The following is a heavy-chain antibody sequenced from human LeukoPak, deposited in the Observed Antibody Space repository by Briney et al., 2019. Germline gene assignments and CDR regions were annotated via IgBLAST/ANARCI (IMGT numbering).Heavy chain of an antibody. CDR3: ARPRTTVVTPYDAFDI. CDR1: GYSFTSYW. V-gene: IGHV5-51*01. J-gene: IGHJ3*02. D-gene: IGHD4-23*01. Sequence: GESLKISCKGSGYSFTSYWIGWVRQMPGKGLEWMGNIYPGDSDTRYSPSFQGQVTTSADKSISTAYLQWSSLKASDTAMYYCARPRTTVVTPYDAFDIWGQGTMVTVSS. CDR2: IYPGDSDT.